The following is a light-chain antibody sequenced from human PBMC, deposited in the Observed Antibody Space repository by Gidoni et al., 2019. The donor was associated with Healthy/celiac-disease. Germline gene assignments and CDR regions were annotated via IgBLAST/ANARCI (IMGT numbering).Light chain of an antibody. CDR3: QQYNNWPPWT. V-gene: IGKV3-15*01. J-gene: IGKJ2*02. Sequence: ELVMTQSPATLSVSPGERATLPCRASQSVSSNLAWYQQKPGQAPRLLIYGASTRATGIPARFSGSGSGTEFTLTISSLQSEDFAVYYCQQYNNWPPWTFGQGTKLEIK. CDR2: GAS. CDR1: QSVSSN.